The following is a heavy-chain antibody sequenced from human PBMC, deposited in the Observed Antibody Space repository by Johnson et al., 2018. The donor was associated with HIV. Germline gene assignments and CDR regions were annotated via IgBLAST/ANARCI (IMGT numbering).Heavy chain of an antibody. Sequence: VQLVESGGGLVQPGRSLRLSCAASGFTFDEYAMHWVRQAPGKGLEWVSGISWNSGSIGYGDSVKGRFTISSDNAKNSLYLQMNSLRAEDTALYYCAKEGAYYYDSSGLNDAFDIWGQGTMVTVSS. CDR2: ISWNSGSI. CDR1: GFTFDEYA. D-gene: IGHD3-22*01. J-gene: IGHJ3*02. V-gene: IGHV3-9*01. CDR3: AKEGAYYYDSSGLNDAFDI.